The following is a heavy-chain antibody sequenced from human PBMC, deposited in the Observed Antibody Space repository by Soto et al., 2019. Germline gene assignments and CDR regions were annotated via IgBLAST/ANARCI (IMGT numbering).Heavy chain of an antibody. CDR3: ARDSGQSTYYDFWSGLHWFDP. CDR1: GFTFSDYY. D-gene: IGHD3-3*01. Sequence: PGGSLRLSCAASGFTFSDYYMSWIRQAPGKGLEWVSYISSSGSTIYYADSVKGRFTISRDNAKNSLYLQMNSLRAEDTAVYYCARDSGQSTYYDFWSGLHWFDPWGQGTLVTVSS. V-gene: IGHV3-11*01. CDR2: ISSSGSTI. J-gene: IGHJ5*02.